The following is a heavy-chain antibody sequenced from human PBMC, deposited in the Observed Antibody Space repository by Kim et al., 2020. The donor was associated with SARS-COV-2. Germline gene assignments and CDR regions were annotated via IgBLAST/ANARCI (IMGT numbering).Heavy chain of an antibody. CDR1: GGSISSGGYS. CDR2: IYHSGST. Sequence: SETLSLTCAVSGGSISSGGYSWSWIRQPPGKGLEWIGYIYHSGSTYYNPSLKSRVTISVDRSKNQFSLKLSSVTAADTAVYYCARGRPGGHWFDPWGQGT. CDR3: ARGRPGGHWFDP. J-gene: IGHJ5*02. D-gene: IGHD2-2*01. V-gene: IGHV4-30-2*01.